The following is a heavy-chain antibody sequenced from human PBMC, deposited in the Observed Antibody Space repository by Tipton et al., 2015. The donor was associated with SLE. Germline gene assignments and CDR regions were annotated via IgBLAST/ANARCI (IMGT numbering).Heavy chain of an antibody. CDR3: AKGSGESDGTPDS. Sequence: GSLRLSCAASGFTFNKYAMNWVRQAPGKGLEWVSSVTVSGLSTYYAGSVKGRFTISRDNSRNTVHLQMNGLRVEDTAIYYCAKGSGESDGTPDSWGQGTLVTVSS. D-gene: IGHD3-10*01. CDR1: GFTFNKYA. J-gene: IGHJ4*02. CDR2: VTVSGLST. V-gene: IGHV3-23*01.